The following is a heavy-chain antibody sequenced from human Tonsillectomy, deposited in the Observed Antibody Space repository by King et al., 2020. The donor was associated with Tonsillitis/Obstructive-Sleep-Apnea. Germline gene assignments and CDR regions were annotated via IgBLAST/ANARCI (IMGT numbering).Heavy chain of an antibody. CDR2: INHSGST. V-gene: IGHV4-34*01. CDR1: GGSFSGYY. J-gene: IGHJ4*02. Sequence: VQLQQWGAGLLKPSETLSLTCAVYGGSFSGYYWSWIRQPPGKGLEWIGEINHSGSTNYNPSLKSRVTISVDTSKNQFSLKLSSVTAADTAVYYCARAAPPRKVAREQWLVRSRSHFDYWGQGTLVTVSS. D-gene: IGHD6-19*01. CDR3: ARAAPPRKVAREQWLVRSRSHFDY.